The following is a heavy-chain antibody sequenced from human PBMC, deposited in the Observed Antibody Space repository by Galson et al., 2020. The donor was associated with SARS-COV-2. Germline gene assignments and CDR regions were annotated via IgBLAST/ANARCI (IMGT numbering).Heavy chain of an antibody. J-gene: IGHJ3*02. CDR1: GYTFAASH. D-gene: IGHD5-12*01. CDR3: VEDGSKI. V-gene: IGHV1-2*02. CDR2: INPDSGGA. Sequence: ASVKVSCKTSGYTFAASHVHWVRQAPGQGLEWMGWINPDSGGANYAQRSQGRVTMTIDTSISTAYMELRRLTSDDAAIFYCVEDGSKIWGQGTLVTVSS.